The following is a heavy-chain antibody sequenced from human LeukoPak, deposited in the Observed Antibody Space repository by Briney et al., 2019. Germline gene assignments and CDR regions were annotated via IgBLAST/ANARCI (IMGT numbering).Heavy chain of an antibody. Sequence: ASVKVSCKASGYSFTGYYMHWVRQAPGQGLEWMGWISAYNGNTNYAQKLQGRVTMTTDTSTSTAYMELRSLRSDDTAVYYCARGSRGNIVSSLLDYWGQGTLVTVSS. J-gene: IGHJ4*02. CDR3: ARGSRGNIVSSLLDY. CDR2: ISAYNGNT. CDR1: GYSFTGYY. D-gene: IGHD2/OR15-2a*01. V-gene: IGHV1-18*04.